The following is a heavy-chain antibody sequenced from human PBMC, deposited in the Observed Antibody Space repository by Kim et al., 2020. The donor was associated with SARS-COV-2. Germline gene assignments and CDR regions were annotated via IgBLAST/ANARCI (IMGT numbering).Heavy chain of an antibody. CDR2: IYYSGST. CDR3: ARGGYSGYDLDY. CDR1: GGSISSYY. J-gene: IGHJ4*02. V-gene: IGHV4-59*13. Sequence: SETLSLTCTVSGGSISSYYWSWIRQPPGKGLEWIGYIYYSGSTNYNPSPKSRVTISVDTSKNQFSLKLSSVTAADTAVYYCARGGYSGYDLDYWGQGTLVTVSS. D-gene: IGHD5-12*01.